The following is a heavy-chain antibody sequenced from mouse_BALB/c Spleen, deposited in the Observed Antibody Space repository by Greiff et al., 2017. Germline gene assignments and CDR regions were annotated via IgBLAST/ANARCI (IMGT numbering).Heavy chain of an antibody. D-gene: IGHD2-2*01. Sequence: EVHLVESGGGLVKPGGSLKLSCAASGFTFSSYAMSWVRQTPEKRLEWVASISSGGSTYYPDSVKGRFTISRDNARNILYLQMSSLRSEDTAMYYCARHYGHDGYFDYWGQGTTLTVSS. CDR3: ARHYGHDGYFDY. CDR1: GFTFSSYA. CDR2: ISSGGST. V-gene: IGHV5-6-5*01. J-gene: IGHJ2*01.